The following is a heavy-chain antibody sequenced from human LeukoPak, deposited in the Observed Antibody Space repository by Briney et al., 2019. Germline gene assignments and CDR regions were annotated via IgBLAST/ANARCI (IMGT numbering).Heavy chain of an antibody. J-gene: IGHJ4*02. CDR1: GGSISSYY. D-gene: IGHD3-22*01. CDR3: ARGRSGYYYDSSGYYYFDY. V-gene: IGHV4-4*07. Sequence: PSETLSLTCTVSGGSISSYYWSWIRQPAGKGLEWIGRIYTSGSTNYNPSLKSRVTMSVDTSKNQFSLKLSSVTAADTAVYYCARGRSGYYYDSSGYYYFDYWGQGTLVTVSS. CDR2: IYTSGST.